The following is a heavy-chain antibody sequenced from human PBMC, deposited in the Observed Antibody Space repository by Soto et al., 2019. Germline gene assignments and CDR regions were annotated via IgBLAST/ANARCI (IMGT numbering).Heavy chain of an antibody. CDR2: FDPEDGET. V-gene: IGHV1-24*01. Sequence: ASVKVSCKVSGYTLTELSMHWVRQAPGKGLEWMGGFDPEDGETIYAQKFQGRVTMTEDTSTDTAYMELSSLRSEDTAVYYCATIKAPGASWGYYYMDVWGKGTTVTVSS. CDR1: GYTLTELS. CDR3: ATIKAPGASWGYYYMDV. D-gene: IGHD1-26*01. J-gene: IGHJ6*03.